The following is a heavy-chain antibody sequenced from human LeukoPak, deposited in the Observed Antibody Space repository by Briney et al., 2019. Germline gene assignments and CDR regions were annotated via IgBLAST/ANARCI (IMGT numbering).Heavy chain of an antibody. D-gene: IGHD3-10*01. CDR3: ARNYNGYFDY. Sequence: GGSLRLSCAASGFTISSYAMSWVRQAPGKGLEWVSAISGSGGSTYYADSVKGRFTISRDNAKNSLYLQMNSLRAEDTAVYYCARNYNGYFDYWGQGTLVTVSS. CDR1: GFTISSYA. J-gene: IGHJ4*02. V-gene: IGHV3-23*01. CDR2: ISGSGGST.